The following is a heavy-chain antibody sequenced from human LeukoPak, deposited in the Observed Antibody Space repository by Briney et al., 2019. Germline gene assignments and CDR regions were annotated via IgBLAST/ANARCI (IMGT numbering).Heavy chain of an antibody. V-gene: IGHV4-39*07. CDR1: GGSISSSSYY. Sequence: SETLSLTCTVSGGSISSSSYYWGWIRQPPGKGLEWIGSIYYSGSTYYNPSLKSRVTISVDTSKNQFSLKLSSVTAADTAVYYCARVFSGYGDYENWFDPWGQGTLVTVSS. CDR3: ARVFSGYGDYENWFDP. CDR2: IYYSGST. J-gene: IGHJ5*02. D-gene: IGHD4-17*01.